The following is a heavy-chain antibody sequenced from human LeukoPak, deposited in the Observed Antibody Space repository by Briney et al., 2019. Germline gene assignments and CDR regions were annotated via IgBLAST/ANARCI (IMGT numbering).Heavy chain of an antibody. CDR1: GYTFTGYY. Sequence: ASVKVSCKAPGYTFTGYYMHWVRQAPGQGLEWMGRINPNSGGTNYAQKFQGRVTMTRDTSISTAYMELSRLRSDDTAVYYCARGGSSHYYYYMDVWGKGTTVTVSS. CDR3: ARGGSSHYYYYMDV. CDR2: INPNSGGT. D-gene: IGHD6-13*01. J-gene: IGHJ6*03. V-gene: IGHV1-2*06.